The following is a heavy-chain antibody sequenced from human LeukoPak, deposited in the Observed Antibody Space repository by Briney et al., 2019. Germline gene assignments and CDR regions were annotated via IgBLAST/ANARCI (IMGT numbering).Heavy chain of an antibody. CDR2: LYSDGTT. CDR1: GFTVSSCY. D-gene: IGHD3-22*01. V-gene: IGHV3-53*01. Sequence: PGGSLRLSCAASGFTVSSCYMSWVRQAPGKGLEWVSVLYSDGTTYYADSVKGRFTISRDNSRNTLFLQMNNLRAEDTAVYYCARAAYDSNGYTANHDYWGQETLVTVSS. CDR3: ARAAYDSNGYTANHDY. J-gene: IGHJ4*02.